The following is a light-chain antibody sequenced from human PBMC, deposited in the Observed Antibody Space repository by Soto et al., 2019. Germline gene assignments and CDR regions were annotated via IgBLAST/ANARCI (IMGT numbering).Light chain of an antibody. CDR2: DAS. CDR1: QSVSSS. J-gene: IGKJ4*01. CDR3: QQRSSWPLT. V-gene: IGKV3-11*01. Sequence: EIVLTQSPATLSLSPGERATLSCWASQSVSSSLAWYQQKPGQVPRLLIYDASKRATGIPARFSGGGSGTDCTLTISSLEPEDFAVYYCQQRSSWPLTFGGGTKVEI.